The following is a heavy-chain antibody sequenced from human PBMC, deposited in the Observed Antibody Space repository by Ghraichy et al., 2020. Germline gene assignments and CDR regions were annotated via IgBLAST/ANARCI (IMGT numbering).Heavy chain of an antibody. CDR1: GFTFSGYA. Sequence: GGSLRLSCAASGFTFSGYAMHWVRQAPGKGLEWVAFISCGASTKYYADSVKGRVTISRDNSKNTLYLQMNSLRAEDTAVYYCAKDGGFQDISIAYYSNDVLDIWGQGTMVTVSS. CDR2: ISCGASTK. V-gene: IGHV3-30*02. D-gene: IGHD3-9*01. J-gene: IGHJ3*02. CDR3: AKDGGFQDISIAYYSNDVLDI.